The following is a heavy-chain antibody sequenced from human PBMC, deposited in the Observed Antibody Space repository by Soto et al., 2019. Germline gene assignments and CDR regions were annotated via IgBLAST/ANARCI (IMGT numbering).Heavy chain of an antibody. V-gene: IGHV1-18*01. CDR3: ARITIFGVVIIGWFDP. J-gene: IGHJ5*02. Sequence: ASVKVSCKASGYTFTSYGISWVRQAPGQGLEWMGWISAYNGNTNYAQKLQGRVTMTTDTSTSTAYMELRSLRSDDTAVYYCARITIFGVVIIGWFDPWGQGTQVTVS. CDR1: GYTFTSYG. D-gene: IGHD3-3*01. CDR2: ISAYNGNT.